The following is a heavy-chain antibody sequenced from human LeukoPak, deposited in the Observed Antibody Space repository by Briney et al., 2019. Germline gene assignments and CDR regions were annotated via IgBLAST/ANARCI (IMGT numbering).Heavy chain of an antibody. J-gene: IGHJ4*02. CDR1: GGSISNYL. CDR3: ARRPTGDPKYDY. Sequence: SETLSLTCSVSGGSISNYLWTWIRQPPGKGLEWIGYIYSSGSTYYNPSLKSRVTISVDTSKNRFSLKLGTVTAADTAVYYCARRPTGDPKYDYWGQGTLVTVSS. CDR2: IYSSGST. V-gene: IGHV4-59*08. D-gene: IGHD7-27*01.